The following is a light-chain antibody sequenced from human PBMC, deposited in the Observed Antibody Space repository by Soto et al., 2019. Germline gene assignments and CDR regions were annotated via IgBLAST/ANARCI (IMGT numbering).Light chain of an antibody. Sequence: QSVLTQPPSASGTPGQRVTISCSGSSFNIGSNTVNWYQQLPGTAPKLLIYSNNQRPSGVPDRFSGSKSGTSASLAISGLQSEDEADYYCAAWDDRLNGWVFGGGTKLTVL. V-gene: IGLV1-44*01. CDR3: AAWDDRLNGWV. J-gene: IGLJ3*02. CDR2: SNN. CDR1: SFNIGSNT.